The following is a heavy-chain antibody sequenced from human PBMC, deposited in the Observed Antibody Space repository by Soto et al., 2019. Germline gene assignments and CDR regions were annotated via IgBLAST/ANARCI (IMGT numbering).Heavy chain of an antibody. V-gene: IGHV4-59*02. CDR1: GGSVTSHY. Sequence: SETLSLTCSFSGGSVTSHYLTWIRQPPEKGLEWIGYMHYTGFSHYNPSLKSRLTISVDRSKNQFTLQLTSVTVADTAVYYCATWYGNSGSTFWGQGTQVPVSP. CDR3: ATWYGNSGSTF. CDR2: MHYTGFS. J-gene: IGHJ4*02. D-gene: IGHD3-10*01.